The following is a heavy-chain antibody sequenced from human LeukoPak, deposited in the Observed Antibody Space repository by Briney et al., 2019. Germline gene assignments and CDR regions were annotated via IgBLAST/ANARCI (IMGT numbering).Heavy chain of an antibody. V-gene: IGHV1-2*02. CDR1: GYTFTGYY. CDR3: ARDLTMVRGVIMGY. CDR2: INPNSGGT. J-gene: IGHJ4*02. D-gene: IGHD3-10*01. Sequence: GPVKVSFKASGYTFTGYYMHWVRQAPGQGLEWMGWINPNSGGTNYAQKFQGRVTMTRDTSISTAYMELSSLRSEDTAVYYCARDLTMVRGVIMGYWGQGTLVTVSS.